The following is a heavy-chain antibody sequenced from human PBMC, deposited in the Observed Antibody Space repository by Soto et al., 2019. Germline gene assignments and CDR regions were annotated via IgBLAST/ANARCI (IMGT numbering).Heavy chain of an antibody. V-gene: IGHV3-23*01. CDR1: VFTFSSYA. J-gene: IGHJ4*02. D-gene: IGHD5-12*01. Sequence: EVQLLESGGGLVQPGGSLRLSCAASVFTFSSYAMSWVRQAPGKGLEWVSTISGSGGSTYYADSVKARFTISRDTSNNTLYLQMNSLRVEYTAVYHCAKGQRRDGYNFYYWGQGTLVTVAS. CDR3: AKGQRRDGYNFYY. CDR2: ISGSGGST.